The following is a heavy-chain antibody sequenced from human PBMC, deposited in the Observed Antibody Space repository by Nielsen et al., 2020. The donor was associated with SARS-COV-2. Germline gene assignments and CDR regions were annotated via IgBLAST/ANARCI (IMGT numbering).Heavy chain of an antibody. CDR1: GFTISSSF. CDR2: IYTDGST. V-gene: IGHV3-66*01. CDR3: ARDNWGRMDV. J-gene: IGHJ6*02. D-gene: IGHD7-27*01. Sequence: GESLKISCEASGFTISSSFMSWVRQAAGKGLDWVSVIYTDGSTSHAGSVKGRFTISRDNSKNTLYLQMNSLRAEDTAVYYCARDNWGRMDVWGQGTTVTVSS.